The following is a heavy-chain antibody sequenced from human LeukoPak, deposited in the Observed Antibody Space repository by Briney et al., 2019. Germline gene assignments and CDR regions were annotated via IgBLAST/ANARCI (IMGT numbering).Heavy chain of an antibody. CDR1: GFTFSSYA. J-gene: IGHJ4*02. V-gene: IGHV3-21*01. CDR2: ISSSSSYI. CDR3: ARELGGIVVVPAANDY. D-gene: IGHD2-2*01. Sequence: PGGSLRLSCAASGFTFSSYAMSWVRQAPGKGLEWVSSISSSSSYIYYADSVKGRFTISRDNAKNSLYLQMNSLRAEDTAVYYCARELGGIVVVPAANDYWGQGTLVTVSS.